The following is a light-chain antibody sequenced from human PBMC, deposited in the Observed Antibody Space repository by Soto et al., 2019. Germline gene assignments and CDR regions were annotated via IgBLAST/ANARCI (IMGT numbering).Light chain of an antibody. Sequence: QSALTQPRSVSGSPGQSVTISCTGTSSDVGGYNYVSWYQQHPGKAPKLMIYDVSKRPSGVPDRLSGSKSGNTASLTISGLQAEDGADYYCCSYAGSYIWVFGGGTKLTVL. CDR3: CSYAGSYIWV. CDR2: DVS. J-gene: IGLJ3*02. V-gene: IGLV2-11*01. CDR1: SSDVGGYNY.